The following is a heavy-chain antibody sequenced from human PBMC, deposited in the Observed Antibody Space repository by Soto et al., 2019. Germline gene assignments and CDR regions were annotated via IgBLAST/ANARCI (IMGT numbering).Heavy chain of an antibody. CDR2: ISYDGSNK. CDR3: AIGGSGSYYNAPFDY. Sequence: PGGSLRLSCAASGFTFSSYGMHWVRQAPGKGLEWVAVISYDGSNKYYADSVKGRFTISRDNSKNTLYLQMNSLRAEDTAVYYCAIGGSGSYYNAPFDYWGQGTLVTVSS. J-gene: IGHJ4*02. D-gene: IGHD3-10*01. CDR1: GFTFSSYG. V-gene: IGHV3-30*03.